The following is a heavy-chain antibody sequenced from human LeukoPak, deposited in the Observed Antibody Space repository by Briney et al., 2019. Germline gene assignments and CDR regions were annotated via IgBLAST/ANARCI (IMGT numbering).Heavy chain of an antibody. V-gene: IGHV3-30*02. D-gene: IGHD6-13*01. CDR1: RFIFSSYG. Sequence: GGSLGLSCAASRFIFSSYGMHWVRQAPGKGLEWMAFIRYDGNNKYYADSVKGRFTISRDNSKNTLSLHMNSLRAEDTAVYYCAKSPLLSSSNWYYFDYWGQGTLVTVSS. CDR3: AKSPLLSSSNWYYFDY. J-gene: IGHJ4*02. CDR2: IRYDGNNK.